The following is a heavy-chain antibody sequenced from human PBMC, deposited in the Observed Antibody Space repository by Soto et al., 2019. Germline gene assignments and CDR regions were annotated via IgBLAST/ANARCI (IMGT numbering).Heavy chain of an antibody. D-gene: IGHD4-17*01. CDR1: GFTFSRYG. Sequence: QVQLVESGGGVVQPGRSLILSCVASGFTFSRYGMHWVRQAPGKGLEWVAVIWNDGSKQVYDDSVKGRFTISRDNSKNTLYLEMDSLRDEDTFVYYCARDDDYEANAIDLWGQGTLVTVSS. J-gene: IGHJ5*02. V-gene: IGHV3-33*01. CDR3: ARDDDYEANAIDL. CDR2: IWNDGSKQ.